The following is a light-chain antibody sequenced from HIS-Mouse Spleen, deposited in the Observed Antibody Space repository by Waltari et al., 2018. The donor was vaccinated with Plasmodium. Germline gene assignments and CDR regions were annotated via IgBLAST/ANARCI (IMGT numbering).Light chain of an antibody. CDR2: GAS. CDR1: QIVLSN. V-gene: IGKV3-15*01. Sequence: EIVMTQSPATLSVSTGESAPPSCRASQIVLSNLAWYQQKPGQAPRLLIYGASTRATGIPARFSGSGSGTEFTLTISSLQSEDFAVYYCQQYNNWSFTFGPGTKVDIK. CDR3: QQYNNWSFT. J-gene: IGKJ3*01.